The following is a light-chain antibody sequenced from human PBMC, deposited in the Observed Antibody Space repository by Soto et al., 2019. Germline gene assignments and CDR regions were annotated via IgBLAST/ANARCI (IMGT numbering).Light chain of an antibody. CDR3: EQYNSPSET. Sequence: DIQMTQSPSTLSASVGDRVIITCRTSQSISSWLAWYQQKPGKAPKLLIHQASSLASGVPSRFSGGGSGTQFSLPINPLKADDFATYYCEQYNSPSETFGQGTKVDIK. CDR1: QSISSW. J-gene: IGKJ1*01. V-gene: IGKV1-5*03. CDR2: QAS.